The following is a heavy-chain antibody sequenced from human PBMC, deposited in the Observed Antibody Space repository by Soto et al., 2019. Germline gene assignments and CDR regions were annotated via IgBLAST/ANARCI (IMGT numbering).Heavy chain of an antibody. V-gene: IGHV3-15*07. D-gene: IGHD4-17*01. CDR1: GFTFSNAG. Sequence: PGGSLRLSCAASGFTFSNAGMNWVRQAPGKGLEWVGRIKSKTDGGTTDYAAPVKGGFTISRDDSKNTLYLQMNSLKTEDTAVYYCTTRRFDGDYVGYRIDYWGQGTLVTVSP. CDR2: IKSKTDGGTT. J-gene: IGHJ4*02. CDR3: TTRRFDGDYVGYRIDY.